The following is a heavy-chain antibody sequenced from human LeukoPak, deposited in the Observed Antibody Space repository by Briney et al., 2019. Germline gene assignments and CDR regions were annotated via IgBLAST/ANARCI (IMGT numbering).Heavy chain of an antibody. D-gene: IGHD5-18*01. Sequence: PGGSLRLSCAASGFTFSSYAMHWVRQAPGKGLEWVAVISYDGSNKYYADSVKGRFTISRDNSKNTLYLQVNSLRGEDTAVYYCARDGGYTSGHPFDYWGQGTLVTVSS. CDR3: ARDGGYTSGHPFDY. CDR2: ISYDGSNK. J-gene: IGHJ4*02. V-gene: IGHV3-30-3*01. CDR1: GFTFSSYA.